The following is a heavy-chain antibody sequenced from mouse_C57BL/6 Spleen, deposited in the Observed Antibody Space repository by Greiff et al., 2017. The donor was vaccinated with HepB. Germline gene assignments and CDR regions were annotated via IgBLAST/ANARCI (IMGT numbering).Heavy chain of an antibody. CDR3: ARENLPHY. CDR1: GYAFSSSW. J-gene: IGHJ3*01. CDR2: IYPGDGDT. V-gene: IGHV1-82*01. Sequence: QVQLQQSGPELVKPGASVKISCKASGYAFSSSWMNWVKQRPGKGLEWIGRIYPGDGDTNYNGKFKGKATLTADKTSSTAYMQLSSLTSEDSAVYFCARENLPHYWGQGTLVTVSA. D-gene: IGHD2-1*01.